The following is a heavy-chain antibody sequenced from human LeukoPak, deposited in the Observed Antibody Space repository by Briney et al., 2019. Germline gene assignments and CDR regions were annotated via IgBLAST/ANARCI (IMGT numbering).Heavy chain of an antibody. CDR1: GGSFSGYY. V-gene: IGHV4-34*01. J-gene: IGHJ5*02. D-gene: IGHD3-10*01. CDR3: ASKPLRRYYYGSGSYNEP. Sequence: NASETLSLTCAVYGGSFSGYYWSWIRQPPGKGLEWIGEINHSGSTNYNPSLKSRVTMSVDTSKNQFSLKLSSVTAADTAVYYCASKPLRRYYYGSGSYNEPWGQGTLVTVSS. CDR2: INHSGST.